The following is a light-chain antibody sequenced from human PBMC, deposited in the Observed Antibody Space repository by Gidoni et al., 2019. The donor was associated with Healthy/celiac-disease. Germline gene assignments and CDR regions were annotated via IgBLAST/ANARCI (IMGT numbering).Light chain of an antibody. CDR2: AAS. Sequence: AIKMTQSPSYLSASVGDRVTITCRASQGSRNDLGWYQQKPGQAPKLLIYAASSLQSVFPSRFRGCGSVPDFTLTISILQPEDFATYYCLQDYNYPHTFGQGTKLEIK. CDR1: QGSRND. V-gene: IGKV1-6*01. CDR3: LQDYNYPHT. J-gene: IGKJ2*01.